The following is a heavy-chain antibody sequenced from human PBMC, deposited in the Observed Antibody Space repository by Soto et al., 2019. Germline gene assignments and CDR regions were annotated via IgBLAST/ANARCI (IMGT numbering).Heavy chain of an antibody. CDR2: IYYSGST. CDR3: AAVGMVREASGDY. J-gene: IGHJ4*02. Sequence: PSETLSLTCTVSGGSISSGGYYWSWIRQHPGKGLEWIGYIYYSGSTYYNPSLKSRVTISVDTSKNQFSLKLSSVTAADTAVYYCAAVGMVREASGDYWGQGTLVTVSS. V-gene: IGHV4-31*03. CDR1: GGSISSGGYY. D-gene: IGHD3-10*01.